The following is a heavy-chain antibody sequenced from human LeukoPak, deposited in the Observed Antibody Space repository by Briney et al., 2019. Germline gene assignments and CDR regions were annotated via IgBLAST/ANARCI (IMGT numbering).Heavy chain of an antibody. CDR1: GYTFTAYY. J-gene: IGHJ4*02. CDR3: ARLGGTSTAAAGTAY. Sequence: ASVKVSCKASGYTFTAYYIHWVRQAPGQGLEWMGWSDPDSGKPFYAQQFQGRVTMTRDTSISTAYMELIGLTSDDTAVYYCARLGGTSTAAAGTAYWGQGTLVTASP. V-gene: IGHV1-2*02. CDR2: SDPDSGKP. D-gene: IGHD6-13*01.